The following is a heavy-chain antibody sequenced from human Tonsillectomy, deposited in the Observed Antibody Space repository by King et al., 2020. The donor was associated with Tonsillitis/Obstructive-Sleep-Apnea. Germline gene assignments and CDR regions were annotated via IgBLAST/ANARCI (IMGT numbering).Heavy chain of an antibody. V-gene: IGHV3-7*01. J-gene: IGHJ4*02. CDR2: IKQDGSEK. Sequence: QLVQSGGGLVQPGGSLRLSCAASGFTFSSYWMSWVRQAPGKGLEWVANIKQDGSEKYYVDSVKGRFTISRDNAKNSLYLQMNSLRAEDTAVYYCARVRAGGGSAYYFDYWGQGTLVTVSS. CDR3: ARVRAGGGSAYYFDY. D-gene: IGHD2-15*01. CDR1: GFTFSSYW.